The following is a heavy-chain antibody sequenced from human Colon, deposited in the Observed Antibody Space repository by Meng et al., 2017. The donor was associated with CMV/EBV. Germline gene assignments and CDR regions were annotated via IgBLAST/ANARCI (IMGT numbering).Heavy chain of an antibody. Sequence: GESLKISCAASGLTFSRNWMTGVRQAPGEGLDWVANINEDGGEIYYVDSLWSRFTISRDNANNSLYLQINSLRDEDSAVYYCARITTFGTGLHGMDVWGQGTTVTVSS. CDR2: INEDGGEI. CDR3: ARITTFGTGLHGMDV. J-gene: IGHJ6*02. V-gene: IGHV3-7*01. D-gene: IGHD3-3*01. CDR1: GLTFSRNW.